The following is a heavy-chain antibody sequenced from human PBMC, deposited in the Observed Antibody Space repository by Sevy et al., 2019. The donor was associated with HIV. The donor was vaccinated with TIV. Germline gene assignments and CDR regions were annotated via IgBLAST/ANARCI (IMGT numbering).Heavy chain of an antibody. CDR2: ISGNAGNI. D-gene: IGHD3-9*01. CDR3: ARALRGHYMDV. Sequence: GGSLRLSCVASGFTFSSYSMNWVRQAPGKGLEWVSYISGNAGNIYYADSVKGRFTISRDNARNSRFLQMNSLRDEDTAVYYCARALRGHYMDVWGKGTTVTVSS. J-gene: IGHJ6*03. V-gene: IGHV3-48*02. CDR1: GFTFSSYS.